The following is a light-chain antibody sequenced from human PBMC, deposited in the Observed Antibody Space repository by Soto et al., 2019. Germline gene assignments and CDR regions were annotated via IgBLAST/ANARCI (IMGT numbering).Light chain of an antibody. CDR1: RSNIGSGA. CDR3: AAWDGSLNGWV. J-gene: IGLJ3*02. V-gene: IGLV1-44*01. CDR2: SNN. Sequence: QSVLTQPPSASGTPGQRVTISCSGSRSNIGSGAVNWYQQLPGTAPKLLIYSNNRRPSGVPDRFSGSKSGTSASLAISGLQSDDETDYYCAAWDGSLNGWVFGGGTKLTVL.